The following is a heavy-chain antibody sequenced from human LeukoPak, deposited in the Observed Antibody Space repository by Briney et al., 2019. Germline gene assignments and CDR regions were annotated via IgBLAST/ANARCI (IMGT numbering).Heavy chain of an antibody. CDR1: GASISSYY. Sequence: SETLSLTCTVSGASISSYYWSWIRQPPGEALEWIGYISYSGSASYNPSLKSRVTISVDTSKNHFSLKLSSVTAADTAVYYCARHPPHVVVTALRSSDIWGQGTMVTVSS. D-gene: IGHD2-21*02. V-gene: IGHV4-59*08. CDR3: ARHPPHVVVTALRSSDI. J-gene: IGHJ3*02. CDR2: ISYSGSA.